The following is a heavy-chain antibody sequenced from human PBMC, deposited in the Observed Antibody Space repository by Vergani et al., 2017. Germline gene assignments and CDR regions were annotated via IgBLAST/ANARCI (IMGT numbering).Heavy chain of an antibody. Sequence: EVQLLESGGGLVQPGGSLRLSCAASGFTFSSYAMSWVRQAPGKGLEWVSAISGSGGSTYYADSVKGRFTISRDNSKNTLYLQMNSLRAEDTAVYYCARVGTKQWRSGRAFDIWGQGTMVTVSS. CDR2: ISGSGGST. V-gene: IGHV3-23*01. D-gene: IGHD6-19*01. CDR1: GFTFSSYA. CDR3: ARVGTKQWRSGRAFDI. J-gene: IGHJ3*02.